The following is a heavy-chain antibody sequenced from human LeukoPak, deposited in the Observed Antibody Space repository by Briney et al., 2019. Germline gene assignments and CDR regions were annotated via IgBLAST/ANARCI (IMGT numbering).Heavy chain of an antibody. CDR2: TNSRGRGE. CDR1: GFTFSGYS. J-gene: IGHJ4*02. Sequence: GGSLRLSCAASGFTFSGYSMNWVRQAPGKGLEWVSSTNSRGRGEYYADSVKGRFTISRDNAKNSLYLQMNSLRVEDTAVYYCAREGSIVPHQDLDYWGQGTLVTVSS. D-gene: IGHD2-15*01. V-gene: IGHV3-21*01. CDR3: AREGSIVPHQDLDY.